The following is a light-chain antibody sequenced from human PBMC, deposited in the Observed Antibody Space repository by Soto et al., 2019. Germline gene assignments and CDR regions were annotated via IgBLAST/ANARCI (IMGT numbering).Light chain of an antibody. CDR3: AAWDDSLNGVP. Sequence: QSVLTQPPSASGTPGQRVTISYSGNSSSIGDNTVNWYQQLPGTAPKLLIYTNSQRPSGVPDRFSGSKSGTSASLAISGLQSEDEADYYCAAWDDSLNGVPFGGGTKLTVL. CDR2: TNS. V-gene: IGLV1-44*01. J-gene: IGLJ2*01. CDR1: SSSIGDNT.